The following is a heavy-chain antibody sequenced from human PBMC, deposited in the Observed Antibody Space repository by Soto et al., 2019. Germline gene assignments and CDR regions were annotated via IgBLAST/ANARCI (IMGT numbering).Heavy chain of an antibody. D-gene: IGHD3-10*01. CDR3: ARVVRRPLVRERDWLEP. J-gene: IGHJ5*02. CDR2: IYSGGST. Sequence: RRLSCAASGFTVSSNYMSWVRQAPGKGLEWVSVIYSGGSTYYADSVKGRFTISRDNSKNTLYLQMNSLRAEDTAVYYCARVVRRPLVRERDWLEPWGQGTLVTVSS. V-gene: IGHV3-53*01. CDR1: GFTVSSNY.